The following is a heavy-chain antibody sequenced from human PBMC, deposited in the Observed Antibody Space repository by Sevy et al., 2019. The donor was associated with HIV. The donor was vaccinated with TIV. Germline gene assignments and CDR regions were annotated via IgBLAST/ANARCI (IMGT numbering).Heavy chain of an antibody. CDR1: GFSFSNYW. CDR3: ARDCSSTTCLWGMDV. Sequence: GESLKISCAASGFSFSNYWMSWVRQAPGKGLEWVANIKLDGSEKYDVDSVKGRFTISRDNAKKSLYLQMNSLRTEDTAVYYCARDCSSTTCLWGMDVWGQGTTVTVSS. D-gene: IGHD2-2*01. J-gene: IGHJ6*02. V-gene: IGHV3-7*03. CDR2: IKLDGSEK.